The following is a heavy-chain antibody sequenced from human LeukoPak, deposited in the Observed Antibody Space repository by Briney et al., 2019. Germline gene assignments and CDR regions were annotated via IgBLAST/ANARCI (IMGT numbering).Heavy chain of an antibody. CDR2: ISWNSGSI. CDR3: AKDTAPYYYDSSGYSYYGMDV. CDR1: GFTFDDYA. J-gene: IGHJ6*02. Sequence: PLRLSCAASGFTFDDYAMHWVRQAPGKGLEWVSGISWNSGSIGYADSVKGRFTISRDNAKNSLYLQMNSLRAEDTALYYCAKDTAPYYYDSSGYSYYGMDVWGQGTTVTVSS. V-gene: IGHV3-9*01. D-gene: IGHD3-22*01.